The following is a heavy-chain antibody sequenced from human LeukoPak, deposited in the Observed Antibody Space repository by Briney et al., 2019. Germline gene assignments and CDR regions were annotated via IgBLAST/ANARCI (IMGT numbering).Heavy chain of an antibody. Sequence: ASVKVSCKASGYTFTGYYMHWVRQAPGQGPEWMGWINPNSGGTNYARKFQGRVTMTRDTSLSTVYMELSRLRSDDTAVYYCATQATSGWHFSWGQGTLVTVSP. CDR2: INPNSGGT. J-gene: IGHJ5*02. CDR1: GYTFTGYY. V-gene: IGHV1-2*02. CDR3: ATQATSGWHFS. D-gene: IGHD6-19*01.